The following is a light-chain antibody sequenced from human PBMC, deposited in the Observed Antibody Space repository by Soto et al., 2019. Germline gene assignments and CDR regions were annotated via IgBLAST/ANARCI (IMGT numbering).Light chain of an antibody. CDR1: SSDVGTYEY. CDR2: DVS. V-gene: IGLV2-14*03. J-gene: IGLJ2*01. Sequence: QSALTQPASVSGSPGQSITISCTGTSSDVGTYEYVSWYQHHPGKAPKLMIYDVSNRPSGVSDRFSGSKSGNTASLTISGLQAEDEDDYSCSSYASNGDVLFGGGTKLTVL. CDR3: SSYASNGDVL.